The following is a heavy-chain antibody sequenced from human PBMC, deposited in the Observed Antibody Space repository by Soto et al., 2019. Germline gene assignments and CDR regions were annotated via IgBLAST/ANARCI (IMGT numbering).Heavy chain of an antibody. D-gene: IGHD3-3*01. CDR3: ARDKRDLRFLEWSYYFDY. J-gene: IGHJ4*02. V-gene: IGHV3-30-3*01. CDR2: ISYDGSNK. Sequence: QVQLVESGGGVVQPGRSLRLSCAASGFTFSSCAMHWVRQAPGKGREWVALISYDGSNKYYADSVKGRFTISRDNSKNTLYLQMNSLRAEDTAVYYCARDKRDLRFLEWSYYFDYWGQGTLVTVSS. CDR1: GFTFSSCA.